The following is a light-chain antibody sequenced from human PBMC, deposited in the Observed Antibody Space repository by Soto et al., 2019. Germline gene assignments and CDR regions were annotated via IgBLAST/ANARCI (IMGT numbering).Light chain of an antibody. CDR1: QSVSNY. Sequence: DIQMTQTPSSLSASIGGRVTITCRASQSVSNYLNWYQQKPGKAPKLLIYAASSLQTGVPSRFSGSGSGTDFTLTISSLHPEDFAAYYCQQSYSSPSSFGQGTKVEI. J-gene: IGKJ1*01. CDR3: QQSYSSPSS. CDR2: AAS. V-gene: IGKV1-39*01.